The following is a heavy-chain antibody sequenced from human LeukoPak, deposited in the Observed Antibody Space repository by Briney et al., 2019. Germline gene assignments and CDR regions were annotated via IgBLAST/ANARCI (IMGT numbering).Heavy chain of an antibody. CDR2: INHSGST. CDR3: ARGAAVTTRFAYDY. Sequence: SETLSLTCAVYGGSFSGYYWSWIRQPPGKGLEWIGEINHSGSTNYNPSLKSRVTISVDTSKDQFSLKLSSVTAADTAVYYCARGAAVTTRFAYDYWGQGTLVTASS. CDR1: GGSFSGYY. D-gene: IGHD4-17*01. J-gene: IGHJ4*02. V-gene: IGHV4-34*01.